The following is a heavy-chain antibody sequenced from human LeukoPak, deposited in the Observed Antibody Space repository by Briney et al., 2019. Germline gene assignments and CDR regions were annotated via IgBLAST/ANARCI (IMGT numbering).Heavy chain of an antibody. Sequence: GGSLRLSCAASGFTLSSYAMSWVRQAPGKGLEWVSAISGSGGTTYYADSVKGRFTISRDNSKNTLYLQMNSLRAEDTAVYYCAKGVSSGWSKLDYWGQGTLVTVSS. V-gene: IGHV3-23*01. D-gene: IGHD6-19*01. CDR1: GFTLSSYA. CDR3: AKGVSSGWSKLDY. J-gene: IGHJ4*02. CDR2: ISGSGGTT.